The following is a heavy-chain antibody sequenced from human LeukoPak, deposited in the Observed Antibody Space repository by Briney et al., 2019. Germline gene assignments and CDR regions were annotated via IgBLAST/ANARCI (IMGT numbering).Heavy chain of an antibody. V-gene: IGHV3-30*03. CDR2: ISYDGSNK. Sequence: GGSLRLSCAASGFTFSSYSMNWVRQAPGKGLEWVAVISYDGSNKYYADSVKGRFTISRDNSKNTLYLQMNSLRAEDTAVYYCATETFGVVIKYYFDYWGQGTLVTVSS. D-gene: IGHD3-3*01. CDR1: GFTFSSYS. CDR3: ATETFGVVIKYYFDY. J-gene: IGHJ4*02.